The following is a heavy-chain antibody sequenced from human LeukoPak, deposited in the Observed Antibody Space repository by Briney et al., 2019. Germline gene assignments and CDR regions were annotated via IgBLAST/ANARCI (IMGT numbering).Heavy chain of an antibody. CDR1: GYSFTNYY. V-gene: IGHV1-46*01. J-gene: IGHJ4*02. CDR3: ARSRAYYFDY. Sequence: GASVTVSCKASGYSFTNYYIHWVRQAPGQGLEWLGLINPAGAKTTYSQKLQGRVSVTRDMSTNSVRLELSSLKPEDTAVYYCARSRAYYFDYWGQGTLVTVFS. CDR2: INPAGAKT.